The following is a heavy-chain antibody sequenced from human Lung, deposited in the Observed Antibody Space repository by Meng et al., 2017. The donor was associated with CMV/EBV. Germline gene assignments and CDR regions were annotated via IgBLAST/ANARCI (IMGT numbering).Heavy chain of an antibody. J-gene: IGHJ3*01. V-gene: IGHV1-24*01. CDR3: AIFGLVGGLDAFDV. Sequence: ASVKVSXKVSGYRLSELSMHWVRQAPGKGLEWMGGFDLEDGKTIYAQKFQGRVTMTEDTSTDTAYMDLSSLRSEDTAVYYCAIFGLVGGLDAFDVWGKGKXVNGSS. D-gene: IGHD3/OR15-3a*01. CDR1: GYRLSELS. CDR2: FDLEDGKT.